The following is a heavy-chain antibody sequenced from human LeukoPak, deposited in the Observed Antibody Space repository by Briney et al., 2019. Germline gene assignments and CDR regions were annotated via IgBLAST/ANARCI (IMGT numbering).Heavy chain of an antibody. J-gene: IGHJ4*02. CDR2: IYGGGST. CDR3: ARASGIASRLLDY. V-gene: IGHV3-66*02. CDR1: GFTVSSNY. Sequence: GGSLRLSCAASGFTVSSNYMSWVRQAPGKGLEWVSVIYGGGSTYYADSVKGRFTISRDNSKNTLYLQMNSLRGEDTAVYYCARASGIASRLLDYWGQGTLVTVSS. D-gene: IGHD6-6*01.